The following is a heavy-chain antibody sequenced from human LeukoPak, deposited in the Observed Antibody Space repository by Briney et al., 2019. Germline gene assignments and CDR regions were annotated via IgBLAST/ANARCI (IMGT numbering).Heavy chain of an antibody. D-gene: IGHD2-2*01. CDR3: ASYCSGTSCITEGFYAFDI. V-gene: IGHV3-21*01. Sequence: PGGSLRLSCAASGFTFSSYSMNWVRQAPGKGLEWVSSISSSSSYIYYADSVKGRFTISRDNAKNSLYLQMNSLRAEDTAVYYCASYCSGTSCITEGFYAFDIWGQGTMVTVSS. CDR2: ISSSSSYI. CDR1: GFTFSSYS. J-gene: IGHJ3*02.